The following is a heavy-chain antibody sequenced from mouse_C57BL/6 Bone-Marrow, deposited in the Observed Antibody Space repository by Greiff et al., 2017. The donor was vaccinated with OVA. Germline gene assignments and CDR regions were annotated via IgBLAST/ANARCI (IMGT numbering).Heavy chain of an antibody. Sequence: VQLQQSGAELMKPGASVKLSCKATGYTFTGYWIEWVKQRPGHGLEWIGEILPGSGSTNYNEKFKGKATFTADTSSTTAYMQLSSLTTEDSAIYYCESITTVVEYYFDYWGQGTTLTVSS. J-gene: IGHJ2*01. V-gene: IGHV1-9*01. CDR2: ILPGSGST. CDR3: ESITTVVEYYFDY. CDR1: GYTFTGYW. D-gene: IGHD1-1*01.